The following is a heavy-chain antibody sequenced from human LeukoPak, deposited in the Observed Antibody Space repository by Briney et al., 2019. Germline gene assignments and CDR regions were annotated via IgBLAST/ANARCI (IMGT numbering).Heavy chain of an antibody. Sequence: ASVKVSCKASGGTFSSYAISWVRQAPGQGLEWMGGIIPIFGTANYAQKFQGRVTITADESTSTAYMELSSLRSEDTAVYYCEGSSWYGYFDYWGQGTLVTVSS. D-gene: IGHD6-13*01. CDR2: IIPIFGTA. CDR1: GGTFSSYA. J-gene: IGHJ4*02. V-gene: IGHV1-69*13. CDR3: EGSSWYGYFDY.